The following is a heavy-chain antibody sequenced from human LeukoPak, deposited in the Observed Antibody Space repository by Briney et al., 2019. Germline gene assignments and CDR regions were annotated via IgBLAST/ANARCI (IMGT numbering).Heavy chain of an antibody. CDR3: ARRLTQYDCFDP. V-gene: IGHV6-1*01. CDR1: GDSISNNSAA. D-gene: IGHD2-2*01. J-gene: IGHJ5*02. CDR2: TYYRSKWYN. Sequence: SQTLSLTCAISGDSISNNSAAWNWIRQSPSRGLEWLGRTYYRSKWYNDYAVSVRSRITINPDTSKNQFSLQLNSVTPEDTAVYYCARRLTQYDCFDPWGQGILVTVSS.